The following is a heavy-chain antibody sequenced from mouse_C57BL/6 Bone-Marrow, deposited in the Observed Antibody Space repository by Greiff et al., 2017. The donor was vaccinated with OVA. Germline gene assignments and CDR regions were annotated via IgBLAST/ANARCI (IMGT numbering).Heavy chain of an antibody. Sequence: VQLQQPGAELVKPGASVKMSCKASGYTFTSYWITWVKQRPGQGLEWIGDIYPGSGSTNYNEKFKSKATLTVDTSSSTAYMQLSSLTSEDSAVYYCARGKRALYYFDYWGQGTTLTVSS. CDR2: IYPGSGST. CDR3: ARGKRALYYFDY. J-gene: IGHJ2*01. V-gene: IGHV1-55*01. D-gene: IGHD2-1*01. CDR1: GYTFTSYW.